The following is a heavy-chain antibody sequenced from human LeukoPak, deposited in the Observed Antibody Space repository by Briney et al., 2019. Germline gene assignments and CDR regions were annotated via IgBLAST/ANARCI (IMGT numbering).Heavy chain of an antibody. V-gene: IGHV1-18*01. D-gene: IGHD6-6*01. CDR3: ARDYPPYSSSSGSFDI. J-gene: IGHJ3*02. CDR1: GYTFTSYG. Sequence: GASVKVSCKASGYTFTSYGISWVRQAPGQGLEWMGWISAYNGNTNYAQKLQGRVTMTTDTSTSTAYMELRSLRSDDTAVYYCARDYPPYSSSSGSFDIWGQGTMVTVSS. CDR2: ISAYNGNT.